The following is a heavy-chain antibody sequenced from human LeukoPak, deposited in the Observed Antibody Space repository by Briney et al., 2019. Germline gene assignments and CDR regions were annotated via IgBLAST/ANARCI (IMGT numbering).Heavy chain of an antibody. V-gene: IGHV3-33*01. D-gene: IGHD2-2*01. J-gene: IGHJ5*02. CDR1: GFTFSSYG. CDR3: ARDPRTSCYENEIP. CDR2: IWYDGSNK. Sequence: LAGGSLRLSCAASGFTFSSYGMPWVRQAPGKGLEWVAVIWYDGSNKYYADSVKGRFAISRDNSKNTLYLQMNSLRAEDTAVYYCARDPRTSCYENEIPWGQGTLVTVSS.